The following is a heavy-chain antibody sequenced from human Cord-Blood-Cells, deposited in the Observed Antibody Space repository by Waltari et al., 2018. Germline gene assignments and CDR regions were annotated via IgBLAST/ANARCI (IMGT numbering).Heavy chain of an antibody. D-gene: IGHD2-2*01. CDR2: ISISSSYI. CDR1: GFTFTSYS. V-gene: IGHV3-21*01. CDR3: ARGVVVVPAATYFDY. J-gene: IGHJ4*02. Sequence: EVQLVESGGGLVKPGGSLRLSCAASGFTFTSYSMNWVRQAPWKGLGWVSSISISSSYIYYADSVKGRFTISRDNAKNSLYLQMNSLRAEDTAVYYCARGVVVVPAATYFDYWGQGTLVTVSS.